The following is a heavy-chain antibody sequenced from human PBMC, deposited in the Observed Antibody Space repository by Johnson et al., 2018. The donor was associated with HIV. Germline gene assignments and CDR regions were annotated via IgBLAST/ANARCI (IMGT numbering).Heavy chain of an antibody. V-gene: IGHV3-66*01. CDR2: IYRGGAT. D-gene: IGHD4-23*01. CDR1: GFSVSASY. CDR3: ARDKDYGGNHDAFDI. J-gene: IGHJ3*02. Sequence: MQLVESGGGLVQPGGSLRLSCAASGFSVSASYMSWLRQAPGKALEWVSVIYRGGATYYAASVQGRFTISRDNSKNTLYLQIESLRADDTALYYCARDKDYGGNHDAFDIWGQGTMVTVSS.